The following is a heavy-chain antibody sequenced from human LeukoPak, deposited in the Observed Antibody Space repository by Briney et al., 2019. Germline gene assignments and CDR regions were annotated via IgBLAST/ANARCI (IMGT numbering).Heavy chain of an antibody. D-gene: IGHD4-17*01. J-gene: IGHJ4*02. CDR1: GFTLTGWS. CDR2: ISSSSSYK. Sequence: GGSLRLSCAASGFTLTGWSMNWVRQAPGKGLEWVSSISSSSSYKYYADSVKGRFTISRDNAKNSLFLQMNSLRAEDTAVYYCARGVTITEPRNDYWGQGTLVTVSS. CDR3: ARGVTITEPRNDY. V-gene: IGHV3-21*01.